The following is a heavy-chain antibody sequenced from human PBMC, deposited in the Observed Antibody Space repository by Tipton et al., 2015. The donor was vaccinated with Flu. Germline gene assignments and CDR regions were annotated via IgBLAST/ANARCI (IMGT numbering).Heavy chain of an antibody. CDR2: IYHSGST. V-gene: IGHV4-38-2*02. Sequence: GLVKPSETLSLTCAVSGYSIGSGYFWGWIRQPPGKGLEWIGSIYHSGSTFYNPSLKSRVTISLDTSKNQFSLRLNSVTAADTAVYYCARDWSGYYLYYFDYWGQGTLVTVSS. D-gene: IGHD3-3*01. CDR3: ARDWSGYYLYYFDY. CDR1: GYSIGSGYF. J-gene: IGHJ4*02.